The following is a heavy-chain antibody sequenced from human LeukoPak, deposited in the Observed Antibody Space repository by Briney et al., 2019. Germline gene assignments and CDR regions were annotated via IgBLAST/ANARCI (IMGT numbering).Heavy chain of an antibody. J-gene: IGHJ4*02. V-gene: IGHV4-38-2*02. Sequence: SETLSLTCTVSGYSISSGYYWGWIRQPPGKGLEWIGSIYHSGSTYYNPSLKSRVTISVDTSKNQFSLKLSSVTAADTAVYYCARVQEYYDSSGYYYTCFDYWGQGTLVTVSS. CDR3: ARVQEYYDSSGYYYTCFDY. CDR2: IYHSGST. D-gene: IGHD3-22*01. CDR1: GYSISSGYY.